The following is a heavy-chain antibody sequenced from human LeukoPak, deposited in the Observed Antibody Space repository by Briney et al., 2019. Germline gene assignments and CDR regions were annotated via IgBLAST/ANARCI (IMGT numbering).Heavy chain of an antibody. V-gene: IGHV3-7*01. D-gene: IGHD5-12*01. J-gene: IGHJ4*02. CDR2: IKQDGSEK. CDR1: GFTLSDYS. Sequence: PGGSLRLSCAASGFTLSDYSFIWVRQAPGKGLEWVANIKQDGSEKYYVGSVRGRFTISRDNAKNSLYLQMNSLRVEDTAVYYCARERLIVPTNQYYFDYWGQGNLVTVSS. CDR3: ARERLIVPTNQYYFDY.